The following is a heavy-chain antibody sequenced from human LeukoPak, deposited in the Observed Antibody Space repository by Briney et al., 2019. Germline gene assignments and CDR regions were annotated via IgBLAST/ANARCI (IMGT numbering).Heavy chain of an antibody. CDR1: GYTFTSYG. J-gene: IGHJ4*02. V-gene: IGHV1-18*01. D-gene: IGHD3-10*01. Sequence: GASVKVSCKASGYTFTSYGISWVRQAPGQGLEWMGWISAYNGNTNYAQKLQGRVTMTTDTSTSTAYMELRSLRSDDTAVYYCARDLRIPYYYGSGSGFGGYYFDYWGQGTLVTVSS. CDR2: ISAYNGNT. CDR3: ARDLRIPYYYGSGSGFGGYYFDY.